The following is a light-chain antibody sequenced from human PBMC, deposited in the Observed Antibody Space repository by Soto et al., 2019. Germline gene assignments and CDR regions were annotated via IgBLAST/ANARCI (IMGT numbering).Light chain of an antibody. V-gene: IGKV3-20*01. CDR1: QSVSSTS. J-gene: IGKJ1*01. Sequence: EIVLTQSPGTLSLSPGERATLSCRASQSVSSTSLAWYQQKPGQAPRLLIYGASSRATGIPDRFSGSGSETDFILTISRLEPEDFAVYYCQQYGSSGTFGQGTKVEIK. CDR2: GAS. CDR3: QQYGSSGT.